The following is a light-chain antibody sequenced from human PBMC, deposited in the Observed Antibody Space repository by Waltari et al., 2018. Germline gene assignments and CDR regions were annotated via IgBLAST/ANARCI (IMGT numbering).Light chain of an antibody. CDR3: QQSDSIPRT. V-gene: IGKV1-39*01. J-gene: IGKJ1*01. CDR2: DAS. Sequence: DIQMTQSPSSLSASVGDRVTITCQASQNINYYLNWYQQKPGKAPKVLIYDASSLQSGVPSRFSGSGSGTDFTLTITSLQPEDFATYYCQQSDSIPRTFGQGTEVEIK. CDR1: QNINYY.